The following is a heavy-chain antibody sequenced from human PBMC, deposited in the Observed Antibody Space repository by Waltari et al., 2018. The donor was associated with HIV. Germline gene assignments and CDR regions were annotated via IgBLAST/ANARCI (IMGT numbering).Heavy chain of an antibody. CDR1: GYRVTTYW. CDR2: VYPGYSET. Sequence: VQLVQSGTEVKKPGESLTISCKASGYRVTTYWLAWVRQRPGKGLEWMVIVYPGYSETRYSPSFEGQVTISVDKSIATAYLQWSSLKASDSAVYYCARPGLAYCGGDCYYHFWGQGTLVSVSS. CDR3: ARPGLAYCGGDCYYHF. V-gene: IGHV5-51*01. J-gene: IGHJ4*02. D-gene: IGHD2-21*02.